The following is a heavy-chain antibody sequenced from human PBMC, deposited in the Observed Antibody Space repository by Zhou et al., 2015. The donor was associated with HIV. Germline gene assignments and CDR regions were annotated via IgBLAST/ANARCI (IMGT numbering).Heavy chain of an antibody. CDR3: VRSEGSVFYAFDF. CDR1: GGTFGNYA. Sequence: QVQLVQSGAEVKKPGSSVKVSCKASGGTFGNYAITWVRLGPGQGLEWMGGIIPVFETPNYAQKFQDRVTFTADDSTSTVYMELNSLDSDDTALYYCVRSEGSVFYAFDFWGPGTSVAVS. J-gene: IGHJ3*01. V-gene: IGHV1-69*01. CDR2: IIPVFETP. D-gene: IGHD5/OR15-5a*01.